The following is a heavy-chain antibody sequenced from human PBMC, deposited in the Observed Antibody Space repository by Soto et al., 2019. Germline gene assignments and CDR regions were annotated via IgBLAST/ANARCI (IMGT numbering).Heavy chain of an antibody. V-gene: IGHV3-30*18. CDR2: VSHDGRNT. Sequence: VQLVESGGGVVQPGRSLRLSCAASGFTFSDYAMHWVRQAPGKGLEWVAVVSHDGRNTHYADSVKGRFTISRDSSXXTVSLEMTGLRAEGTAVYYCAKGGRQWLVTSDFNYWGQGALVTVSS. CDR1: GFTFSDYA. D-gene: IGHD6-19*01. J-gene: IGHJ4*02. CDR3: AKGGRQWLVTSDFNY.